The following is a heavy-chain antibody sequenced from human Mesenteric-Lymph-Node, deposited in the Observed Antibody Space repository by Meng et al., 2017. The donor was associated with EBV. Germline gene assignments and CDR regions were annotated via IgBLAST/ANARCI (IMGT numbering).Heavy chain of an antibody. CDR2: ISSTGTIV. CDR3: VRGDYGDGNWFDP. V-gene: IGHV3-11*01. J-gene: IGHJ5*02. CDR1: GFILSDYY. Sequence: GQLVGGVGGLVKTGGSLRISCADSGFILSDYYMAWIRQTPGRGLEWLSHISSTGTIVKYADSVQGRFTISRDNAKNSLYLQMNSLQPDDTAVYYCVRGDYGDGNWFDPWGQGTLVTVSS. D-gene: IGHD4-17*01.